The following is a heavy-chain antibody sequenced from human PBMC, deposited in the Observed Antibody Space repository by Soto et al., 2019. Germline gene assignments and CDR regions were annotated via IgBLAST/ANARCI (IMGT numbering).Heavy chain of an antibody. J-gene: IGHJ4*02. CDR1: GFTFSHYA. D-gene: IGHD1-26*01. CDR3: EKDGRHNCDY. CDR2: MSYDGSNE. V-gene: IGHV3-30*18. Sequence: QVQLVESGGGVVQPGRSLRLSCEASGFTFSHYAMHWVRQAPGKGLEWVALMSYDGSNEYYADSVKGRFTISRDNSKNTLYRQMNSLSVVDTAVYYCEKDGRHNCDYGVQGTLLTVSP.